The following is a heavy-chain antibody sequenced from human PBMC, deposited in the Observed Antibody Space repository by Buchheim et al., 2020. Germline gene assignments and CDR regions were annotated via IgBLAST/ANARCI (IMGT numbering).Heavy chain of an antibody. CDR1: GFSFRDYG. Sequence: QVQVVESGGGVVQPGGSPRLSCGASGFSFRDYGMHWVRQAPGKGLEWVAVISYDGSKKYYGDSVKGRFTISRDNSKNTVYLQMNSLRVEDTAVYYCTKVYYYGSGDYYSRLGYFFGMDVWGPGTT. CDR2: ISYDGSKK. V-gene: IGHV3-30*18. J-gene: IGHJ6*02. CDR3: TKVYYYGSGDYYSRLGYFFGMDV. D-gene: IGHD3-10*01.